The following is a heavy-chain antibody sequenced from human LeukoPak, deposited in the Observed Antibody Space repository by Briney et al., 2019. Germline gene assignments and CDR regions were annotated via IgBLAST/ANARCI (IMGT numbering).Heavy chain of an antibody. D-gene: IGHD5-18*01. V-gene: IGHV3-23*01. CDR1: GFTFSSYA. J-gene: IGHJ6*02. CDR2: ISDSGRKT. Sequence: HPGGSLRLSCAVSGFTFSSYAMSWVRQAPGKGLEWVAGISDSGRKTYYADSVKGRFTISRDNSRSTLFLHMSSLRDEDTAVYYCANHPHFTWIRLWKYGMDVWGRGTTFIVSS. CDR3: ANHPHFTWIRLWKYGMDV.